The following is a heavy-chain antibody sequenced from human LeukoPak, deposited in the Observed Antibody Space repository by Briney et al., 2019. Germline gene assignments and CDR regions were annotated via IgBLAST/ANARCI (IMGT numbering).Heavy chain of an antibody. Sequence: GGSLRLSCAASGFTFSSNYMHWVRQAPGKGLVWVSHITSNGGTTTYADSVKGRFTIFRDNANNMLHLQMNSLRAEDTAVYYCARGGCSSTSCLDYWGQGTLVTVSS. CDR3: ARGGCSSTSCLDY. CDR2: ITSNGGTT. D-gene: IGHD2-2*01. J-gene: IGHJ4*02. V-gene: IGHV3-74*03. CDR1: GFTFSSNY.